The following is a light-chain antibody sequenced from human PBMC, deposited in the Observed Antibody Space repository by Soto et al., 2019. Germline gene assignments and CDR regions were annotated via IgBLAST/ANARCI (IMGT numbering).Light chain of an antibody. J-gene: IGKJ5*01. CDR1: QSVSSSY. CDR2: GAS. Sequence: IVLTQSPGTLSFSPGERATLSCRASQSVSSSYLAWYQQKPGQAPRILIYGASSRATGIPDRFSGSGAGTDFTLTISRLEPEDFAVYYCQQYGSSPRTFGKGTRLAIK. CDR3: QQYGSSPRT. V-gene: IGKV3-20*01.